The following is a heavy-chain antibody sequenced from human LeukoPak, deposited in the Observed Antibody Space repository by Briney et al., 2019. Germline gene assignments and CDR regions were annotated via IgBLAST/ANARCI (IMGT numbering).Heavy chain of an antibody. CDR1: GYIFTNYA. J-gene: IGHJ3*02. V-gene: IGHV7-4-1*02. CDR3: ARCVGTSDAFDI. Sequence: ASVKVSCKASGYIFTNYAINWVRQAPGQWLEWMGWSATNTGNPTYAQGFTGRFVFSVDTSVSTAYLQITSLKPEDTAVYYCARCVGTSDAFDIWGQGTVVTVSS. D-gene: IGHD2-2*01. CDR2: SATNTGNP.